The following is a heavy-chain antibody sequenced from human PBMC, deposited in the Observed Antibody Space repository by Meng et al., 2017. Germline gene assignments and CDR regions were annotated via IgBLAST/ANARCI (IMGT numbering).Heavy chain of an antibody. CDR2: IKQDGSEK. D-gene: IGHD5-18*01. Sequence: GESLKISCAASGFTVSSNYMSWVRQAPGKGLEWVANIKQDGSEKYYVDSVKGRFTISRDNAKNSLYLQMNSLRAEDTAVYYCARGPEWGIQLWLGGFDYWGQGTLVTVSS. J-gene: IGHJ4*02. CDR1: GFTVSSNY. CDR3: ARGPEWGIQLWLGGFDY. V-gene: IGHV3-7*01.